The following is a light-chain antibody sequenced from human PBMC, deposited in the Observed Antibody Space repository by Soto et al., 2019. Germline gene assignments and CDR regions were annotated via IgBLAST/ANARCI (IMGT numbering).Light chain of an antibody. J-gene: IGLJ1*01. V-gene: IGLV1-44*01. CDR1: SSNIGTNT. CDR3: ATWDDSLNTYV. Sequence: QAVRTQPPSASGTPGQWVTISCSGSSSNIGTNTVNWYQHLPGTAPKLLIYSSNQRPSGVPDRFSGSKSGTSASLAISGLQSEDEADYYCATWDDSLNTYVFGTGTKVTVL. CDR2: SSN.